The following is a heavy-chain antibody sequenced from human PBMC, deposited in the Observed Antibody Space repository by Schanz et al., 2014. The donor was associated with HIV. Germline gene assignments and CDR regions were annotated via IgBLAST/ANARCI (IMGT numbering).Heavy chain of an antibody. Sequence: VHLVESGGGVVQPGRSLRLSCAASGFSFNSYGMHWVRQAPGKGLEWVSSISESGGRTYYADSVNGRFTISRDNSKNTLYLQMTTLRIDDTAVYYCAKPEYDSRGSSQSHFDYWGQGTLVTVSS. V-gene: IGHV3-23*04. D-gene: IGHD3-22*01. J-gene: IGHJ4*02. CDR1: GFSFNSYG. CDR3: AKPEYDSRGSSQSHFDY. CDR2: ISESGGRT.